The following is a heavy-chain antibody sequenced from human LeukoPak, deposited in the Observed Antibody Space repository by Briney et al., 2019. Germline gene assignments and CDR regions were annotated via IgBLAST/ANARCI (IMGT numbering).Heavy chain of an antibody. CDR3: GREGMTTIRP. J-gene: IGHJ5*02. Sequence: SETLSLTCTVSGDSISSGSYYWSWFRQPAWKGLEWIGRIYTSGTINYNPSLKSRVTISLDTSKNQFSLNLTSVTAADTAVYYCGREGMTTIRPWGQGTLVTVSS. CDR2: IYTSGTI. V-gene: IGHV4-61*02. D-gene: IGHD5-24*01. CDR1: GDSISSGSYY.